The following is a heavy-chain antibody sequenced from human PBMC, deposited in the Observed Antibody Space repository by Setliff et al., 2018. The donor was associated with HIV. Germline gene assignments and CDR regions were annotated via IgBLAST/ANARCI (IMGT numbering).Heavy chain of an antibody. Sequence: SETLSLTCDVSGDSFTTTSHSWAWLRQPAGRGLEWIGHVYSRGNTDYNPSLASRVSILMSTSEIQFSLTLNSATAADTAKYYCARGRLMGSSVLFFDFWGQGILVTVSS. CDR1: GDSFTTTSHS. J-gene: IGHJ4*02. V-gene: IGHV4-61*09. D-gene: IGHD2-21*01. CDR3: ARGRLMGSSVLFFDF. CDR2: VYSRGNT.